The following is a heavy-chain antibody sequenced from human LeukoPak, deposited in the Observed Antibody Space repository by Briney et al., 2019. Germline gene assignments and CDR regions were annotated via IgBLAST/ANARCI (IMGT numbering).Heavy chain of an antibody. V-gene: IGHV3-23*01. CDR2: ISGSGGST. CDR3: ASKHYLVVTADYFDY. J-gene: IGHJ4*02. CDR1: GFTFSSYA. D-gene: IGHD2-21*02. Sequence: PGGSLRLSCAASGFTFSSYAMSWVRQAPGKGLEWVSVISGSGGSTYYADSVKGRFTNSRDNSKNTLYLQMNSLRAEDTAVYYCASKHYLVVTADYFDYWGQGTLVTVSS.